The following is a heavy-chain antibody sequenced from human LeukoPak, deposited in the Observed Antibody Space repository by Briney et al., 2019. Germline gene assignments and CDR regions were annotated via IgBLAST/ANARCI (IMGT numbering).Heavy chain of an antibody. D-gene: IGHD6-6*01. CDR1: GGSISSYY. CDR2: IYYSGST. CDR3: VRSEYSSSPQFGY. V-gene: IGHV4-59*01. Sequence: SETLSLTCTVSGGSISSYYWSWIRQPPGKGLEWIGYIYYSGSTNYNPSLKSRVTISVDTSKNQFSLKLSSVTAADTAVYYCVRSEYSSSPQFGYWGQGTLVTVSS. J-gene: IGHJ4*02.